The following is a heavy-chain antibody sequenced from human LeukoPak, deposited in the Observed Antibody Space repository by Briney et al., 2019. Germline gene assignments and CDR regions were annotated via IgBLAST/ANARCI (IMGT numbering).Heavy chain of an antibody. D-gene: IGHD2-15*01. Sequence: PGGSLRLSCAASGFTFSSYSMNWVRQARGKWLEWVSYISSSSSTIYYADSVKGRFTISRDNAKNSLYLQMNSLRAEDTAVYYCARGYCSGGSCHVFDYWGQGTLVTVSS. CDR1: GFTFSSYS. CDR3: ARGYCSGGSCHVFDY. CDR2: ISSSSSTI. V-gene: IGHV3-48*01. J-gene: IGHJ4*02.